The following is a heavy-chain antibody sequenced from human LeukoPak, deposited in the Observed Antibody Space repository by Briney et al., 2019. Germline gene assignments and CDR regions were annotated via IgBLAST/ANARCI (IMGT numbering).Heavy chain of an antibody. J-gene: IGHJ4*02. CDR1: GFTFSSYG. CDR3: AKDGNFRVPGED. Sequence: GGSLRLSCAASGFTFSSYGMHWVRQAPGKGLEWVAFIRYDGSNKYYAESVKGRFTISRDNSKNTLFLQMNSLSAEDTAVYYCAKDGNFRVPGEDWGQGTLVTVSS. CDR2: IRYDGSNK. V-gene: IGHV3-30*02. D-gene: IGHD3-10*01.